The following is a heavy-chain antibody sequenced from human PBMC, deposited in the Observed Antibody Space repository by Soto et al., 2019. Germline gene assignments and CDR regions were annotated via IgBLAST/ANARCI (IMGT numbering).Heavy chain of an antibody. J-gene: IGHJ4*02. CDR1: GGSFSGYY. CDR2: IIHSGST. CDR3: ARATRYFDWLLPLDY. D-gene: IGHD3-9*01. Sequence: SETLSLTCAVYGGSFSGYYWSWIRQPPGKGLEWFVEIIHSGSTNYNPSFKSRVTISVGTSKNQFSLKLSSVTAADTAVYYCARATRYFDWLLPLDYWGQGTLVTVSS. V-gene: IGHV4-34*12.